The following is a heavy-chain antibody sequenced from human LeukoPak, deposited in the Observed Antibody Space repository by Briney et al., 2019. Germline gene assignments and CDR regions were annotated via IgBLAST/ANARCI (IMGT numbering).Heavy chain of an antibody. Sequence: ASVKVSCKAPGYTFTSYGITWVRQAPGQGLEWMGWISANNGDTVYAQKLQDRVTMTIDTSTTTVYMELRSLRSDDTAVYYCAREYSSLTNAFDIWGQGTMVTVSA. CDR1: GYTFTSYG. J-gene: IGHJ3*02. D-gene: IGHD6-6*01. CDR3: AREYSSLTNAFDI. V-gene: IGHV1-18*01. CDR2: ISANNGDT.